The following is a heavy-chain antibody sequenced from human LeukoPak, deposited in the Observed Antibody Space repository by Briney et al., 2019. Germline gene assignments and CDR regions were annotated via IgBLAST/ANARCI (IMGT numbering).Heavy chain of an antibody. CDR2: ISSNGGST. J-gene: IGHJ4*02. Sequence: GGSLRLSCAASGFTFSSYAMHWVRQAPGKGLEYVSAISSNGGSTYYANSVKGRFTISRDNSKNTLYLQMGSLRAEDTAVYYCARDREGPVGDWGQGTLVTVSS. D-gene: IGHD3-10*01. V-gene: IGHV3-64*01. CDR1: GFTFSSYA. CDR3: ARDREGPVGD.